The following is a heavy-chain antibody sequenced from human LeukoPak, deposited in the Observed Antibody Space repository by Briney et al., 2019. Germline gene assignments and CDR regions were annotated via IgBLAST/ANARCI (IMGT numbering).Heavy chain of an antibody. Sequence: PGGSLRLSCAASGFTFSGYGMGWVRQAPGKGLEWVSVISGDSATTYYAASVKGRFTIFRDNSNNMPYLHMNSLGAEDTAKYYCAKYGRWGLWSGEPTTNFDSWGQGTLVTVSS. CDR3: AKYGRWGLWSGEPTTNFDS. D-gene: IGHD3-10*01. J-gene: IGHJ4*02. V-gene: IGHV3-23*01. CDR1: GFTFSGYG. CDR2: ISGDSATT.